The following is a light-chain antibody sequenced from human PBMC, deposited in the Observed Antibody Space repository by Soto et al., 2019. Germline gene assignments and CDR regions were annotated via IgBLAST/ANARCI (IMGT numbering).Light chain of an antibody. V-gene: IGKV3-20*01. CDR2: GAS. Sequence: EIVLTQSPGTLSLSPGERATLSCRASQSVSSSYLAWYQQKPGQAPRLLIYGASSRATGIPDRFSGSGSGTDFTLTISRLEPEDFGVYYCQQYGSSPPITLGQGTRLEI. J-gene: IGKJ5*01. CDR1: QSVSSSY. CDR3: QQYGSSPPIT.